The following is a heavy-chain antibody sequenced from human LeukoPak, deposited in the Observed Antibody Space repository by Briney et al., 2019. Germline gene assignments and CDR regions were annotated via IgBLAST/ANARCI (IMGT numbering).Heavy chain of an antibody. V-gene: IGHV1-18*01. CDR1: GYTFTNYG. D-gene: IGHD4-23*01. J-gene: IGHJ3*02. CDR2: ISAYNGNT. Sequence: GASVKVSCKASGYTFTNYGVTWVRQAPGQGLEWMGWISAYNGNTNYAQKFQGRVTMTTDTSTSTAYMELRSLRSDDTAVYYCARATTTVVGDAFDIWGQGTMVTVSS. CDR3: ARATTTVVGDAFDI.